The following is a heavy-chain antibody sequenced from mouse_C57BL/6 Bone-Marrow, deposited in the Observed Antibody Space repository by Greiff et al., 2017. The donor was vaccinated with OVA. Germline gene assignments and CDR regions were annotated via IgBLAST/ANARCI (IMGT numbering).Heavy chain of an antibody. J-gene: IGHJ4*01. CDR1: GFTFSSYA. CDR2: ISDGGSYT. D-gene: IGHD2-12*01. V-gene: IGHV5-4*01. Sequence: EVQVVESGGGLVKPGGSLKLSCAASGFTFSSYAMSWVRQTPEKRLEWVATISDGGSYTYYPDNVKGRFTISRDNAKNNLYLQMSHLKSEDTAMYYCAREIYDGYAMDYWGQGTSVTVSS. CDR3: AREIYDGYAMDY.